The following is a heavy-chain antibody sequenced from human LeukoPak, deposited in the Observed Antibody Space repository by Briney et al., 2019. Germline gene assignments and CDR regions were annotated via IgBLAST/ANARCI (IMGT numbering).Heavy chain of an antibody. CDR1: GYTFTSYD. J-gene: IGHJ1*01. D-gene: IGHD3-22*01. Sequence: VSVKVSCKASGYTFTSYDINWVRQATGQGLEWMGWMNPNSGNTGYAQKFQGRVTMTRNTSISTAYMELSSLRSEDTAVYYCARGPIPLYYYDSSGYYGEYFQHWGQGTLVTVSS. CDR3: ARGPIPLYYYDSSGYYGEYFQH. CDR2: MNPNSGNT. V-gene: IGHV1-8*01.